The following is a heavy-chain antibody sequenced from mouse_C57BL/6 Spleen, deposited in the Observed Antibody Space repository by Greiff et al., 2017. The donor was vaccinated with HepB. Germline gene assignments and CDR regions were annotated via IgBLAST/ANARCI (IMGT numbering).Heavy chain of an antibody. J-gene: IGHJ3*01. CDR3: TFTTVVAKRFAY. CDR1: GYTFTDYE. Sequence: QVQLKESGAELVRPGASVTLSCKASGYTFTDYEMHWVKQTPVHGLEWIGAIDPETGGTAYNQKFKGKAILTADKSSSTAYMELRSLTSEDSAVYYCTFTTVVAKRFAYWGQGTLVTVSA. D-gene: IGHD1-1*01. V-gene: IGHV1-15*01. CDR2: IDPETGGT.